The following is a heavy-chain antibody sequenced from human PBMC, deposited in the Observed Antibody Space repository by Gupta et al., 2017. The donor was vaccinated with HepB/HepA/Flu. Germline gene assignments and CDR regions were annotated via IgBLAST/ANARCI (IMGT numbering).Heavy chain of an antibody. CDR1: GFTFSRYA. Sequence: EVQLLESGGGLVQPGGSMRLSCAASGFTFSRYAMSWLRQAPGKGLEWVSAISGSCGSTYYADSVKGRFTISRDNSKNTLYLQMNSLRAEDTAVYYCAKEGTRGIAARRLCYYMDVWGKGTTVTVSS. V-gene: IGHV3-23*01. D-gene: IGHD6-6*01. J-gene: IGHJ6*03. CDR3: AKEGTRGIAARRLCYYMDV. CDR2: ISGSCGST.